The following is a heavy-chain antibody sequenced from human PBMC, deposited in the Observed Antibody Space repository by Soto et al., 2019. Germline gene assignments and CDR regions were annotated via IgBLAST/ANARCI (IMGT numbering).Heavy chain of an antibody. V-gene: IGHV1-69*08. D-gene: IGHD1-26*01. Sequence: QVQLVQSGAEVKKPGSSVKVSCKASGYTFTIYTVTWVRQAPGQGLEWMGRIIPIFTQTNYAQKFQDRVTITADKSTSTVYMELRGLRYEDTAVYYCARGGVGAAGGMDVWGQGTTVTVSS. J-gene: IGHJ6*02. CDR1: GYTFTIYT. CDR2: IIPIFTQT. CDR3: ARGGVGAAGGMDV.